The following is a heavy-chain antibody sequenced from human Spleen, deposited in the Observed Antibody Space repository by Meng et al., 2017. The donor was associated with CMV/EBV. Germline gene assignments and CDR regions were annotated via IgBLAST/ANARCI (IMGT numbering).Heavy chain of an antibody. V-gene: IGHV3-30-3*01. D-gene: IGHD3-9*01. Sequence: GGSLRLSCAASGFTLSSYAMHWVRQAPGKGLEWVAVISYDGSNKYYAESVKGRFTISRDNSKKTLYLQMNSLRPEDTAVYYCARDGDVLTGYLPDYWGQGTLVTVSS. J-gene: IGHJ4*02. CDR1: GFTLSSYA. CDR3: ARDGDVLTGYLPDY. CDR2: ISYDGSNK.